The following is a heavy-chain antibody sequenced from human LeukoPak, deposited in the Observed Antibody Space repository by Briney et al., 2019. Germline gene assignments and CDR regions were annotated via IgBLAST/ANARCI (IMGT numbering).Heavy chain of an antibody. Sequence: SETLSLTCTVSGGSISSGGYYWSWIRQHPGKGLEWIGYIYYSGSTYYNPSLKSRVTISVDTSKNQFSLKLSSVTAADTAVYYCARGGGTSGSYLIDYWGQGTLVTVSS. CDR2: IYYSGST. J-gene: IGHJ4*02. D-gene: IGHD1-26*01. CDR3: ARGGGTSGSYLIDY. V-gene: IGHV4-31*03. CDR1: GGSISSGGYY.